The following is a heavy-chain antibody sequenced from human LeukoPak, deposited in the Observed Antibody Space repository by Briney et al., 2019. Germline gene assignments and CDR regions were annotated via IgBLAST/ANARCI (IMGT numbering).Heavy chain of an antibody. CDR3: AKSPVEDSLIDYYYYYGMDV. D-gene: IGHD2-15*01. Sequence: GGSLRLSCAASGFTFSSYAMSWVRQAPGKGLEWVSAISGSGGSTYYADSVKGRFTISRDNSKNTLYLQMNSLRAEDTAVYYCAKSPVEDSLIDYYYYYGMDVWGQGTTVTVSS. J-gene: IGHJ6*02. CDR2: ISGSGGST. V-gene: IGHV3-23*01. CDR1: GFTFSSYA.